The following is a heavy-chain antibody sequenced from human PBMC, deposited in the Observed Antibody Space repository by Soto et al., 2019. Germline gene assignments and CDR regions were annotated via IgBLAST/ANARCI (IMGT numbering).Heavy chain of an antibody. CDR2: IFSSGST. V-gene: IGHV4-4*07. CDR1: GGSLNTFY. CDR3: AREGSYSAYNFAHGIQLWSFDF. Sequence: SETLSLTCTVSGGSLNTFYWSCVRQPAGKGLEWIGRIFSSGSTSFNPSLESRVAMSVDTSKNHFSLNLSSVTAADMAVYYCAREGSYSAYNFAHGIQLWSFDFWGQGALVTVSS. D-gene: IGHD5-12*01. J-gene: IGHJ4*02.